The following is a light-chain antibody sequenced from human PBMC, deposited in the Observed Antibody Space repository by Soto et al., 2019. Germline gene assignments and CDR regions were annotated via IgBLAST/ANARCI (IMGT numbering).Light chain of an antibody. CDR2: GAS. Sequence: ELVLTQSPGTLSLSPGERATLSCRASQSVSSSYLAWYQQKPGQAPRLLIYGASSKATGIPDRFSGSGSRTDFTLTISRLEPEDLAVYYYQQYDSSLYTFGKGTKLEIK. J-gene: IGKJ2*01. V-gene: IGKV3-20*01. CDR1: QSVSSSY. CDR3: QQYDSSLYT.